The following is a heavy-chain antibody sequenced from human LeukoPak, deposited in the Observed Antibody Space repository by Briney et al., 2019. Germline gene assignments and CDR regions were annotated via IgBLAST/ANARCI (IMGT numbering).Heavy chain of an antibody. CDR2: INHSGST. CDR1: GVSFSGYY. Sequence: SETLSLTCAVYGVSFSGYYWSWIRQPPGKGLEWIGEINHSGSTNYNPSLKSRVTISVDTSKNQFSLKLNSVTAADTAVYYCARGLSSLNWFDPWGQGTLVTVSS. V-gene: IGHV4-34*01. J-gene: IGHJ5*02. D-gene: IGHD2-15*01. CDR3: ARGLSSLNWFDP.